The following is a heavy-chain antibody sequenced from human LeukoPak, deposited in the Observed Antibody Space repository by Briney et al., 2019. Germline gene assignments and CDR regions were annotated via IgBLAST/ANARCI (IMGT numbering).Heavy chain of an antibody. D-gene: IGHD3-22*01. J-gene: IGHJ4*02. CDR1: GGSLSSYY. Sequence: SETLTLTCSLSGGSLSSYYWSWMPQSPGKGLEGIGYFYYSGSTNYNPSLKSRVTISVDTSKNQFSLKLSSVTAADTAVYYCARGRTYYYDSGGYYDYWGQGTLVTVSS. V-gene: IGHV4-59*01. CDR2: FYYSGST. CDR3: ARGRTYYYDSGGYYDY.